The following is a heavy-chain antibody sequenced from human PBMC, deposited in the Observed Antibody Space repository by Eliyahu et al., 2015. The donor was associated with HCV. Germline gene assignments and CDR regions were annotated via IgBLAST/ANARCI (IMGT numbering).Heavy chain of an antibody. D-gene: IGHD2-2*02. J-gene: IGHJ4*02. CDR1: GYKFANYW. Sequence: EVQLVQSGAEVKKPGESLRLSCKGLGYKFANYWIGWVRQMPGKGLEWMGIIYPSDSRTRYSPSFQGQVTISADRSVTTAYLQWSSLKASDTAIYYCASRIPDAYYWGQGTLVTVSS. CDR3: ASRIPDAYY. CDR2: IYPSDSRT. V-gene: IGHV5-51*01.